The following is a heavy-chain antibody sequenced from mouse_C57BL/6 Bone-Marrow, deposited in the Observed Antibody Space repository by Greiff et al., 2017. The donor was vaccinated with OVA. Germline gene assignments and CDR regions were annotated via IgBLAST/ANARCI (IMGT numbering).Heavy chain of an antibody. CDR3: ARIYYYGSSYLHYAMDY. CDR2: INPGSGGT. Sequence: QVQLKQSGAELVRPGTSVKVSCKASGYAFTNYLIEWVKQRPGQGLEWIGVINPGSGGTNYNEKFKGKATLTADKSSSTAYMQLSSLTSEDSAVYFCARIYYYGSSYLHYAMDYWGQGTSVTVSS. CDR1: GYAFTNYL. D-gene: IGHD1-1*01. V-gene: IGHV1-54*01. J-gene: IGHJ4*01.